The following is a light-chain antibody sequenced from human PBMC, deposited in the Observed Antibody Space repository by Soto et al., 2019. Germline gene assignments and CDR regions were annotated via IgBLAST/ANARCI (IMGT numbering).Light chain of an antibody. J-gene: IGKJ3*01. CDR1: DSIDRY. CDR2: AAS. V-gene: IGKV1-39*01. CDR3: QRTYNAPFT. Sequence: DIQMTQSPSSLSAFVGDTVTIGCRATDSIDRYLNWYQQKPGQAPRVLITAASTLQSGVPSRFSGSGSGTDFTLTINNLQPEDFATYYCQRTYNAPFTFGPGTKVAIK.